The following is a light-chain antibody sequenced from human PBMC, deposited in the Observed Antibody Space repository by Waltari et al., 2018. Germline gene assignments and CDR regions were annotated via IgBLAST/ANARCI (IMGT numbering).Light chain of an antibody. Sequence: NFMLTHPHSVSESPGKTVTISCTRSSGRIARNDVEWYQQRPGSAPTTVIYEDNQRPSGVPDRFSGSIDSSSNSASLTISGLKTEDEADYYCQSYDSSPSWVFGGGTKLTVL. CDR1: SGRIARND. J-gene: IGLJ3*02. CDR2: EDN. CDR3: QSYDSSPSWV. V-gene: IGLV6-57*03.